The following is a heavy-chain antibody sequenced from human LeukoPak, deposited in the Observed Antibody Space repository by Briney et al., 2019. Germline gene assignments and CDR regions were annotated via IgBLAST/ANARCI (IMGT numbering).Heavy chain of an antibody. CDR3: ARGISSGWYRYFDY. CDR2: ISYDGSNK. CDR1: GFAFSSYW. Sequence: GGSLRLSCAASGFAFSSYWMSWVRQAPGKGLEWVAVISYDGSNKYYADSVKGRFTISRDNSKNTLYLQMNSLRAEDTAVYYCARGISSGWYRYFDYWGQGTLVTVSS. D-gene: IGHD6-19*01. J-gene: IGHJ4*02. V-gene: IGHV3-30-3*01.